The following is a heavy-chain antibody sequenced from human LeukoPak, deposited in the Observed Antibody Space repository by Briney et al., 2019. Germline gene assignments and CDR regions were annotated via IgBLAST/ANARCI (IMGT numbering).Heavy chain of an antibody. Sequence: PGGSLRLSCAASGFPFSSYEMNWVRQAPGKGLEWVSYISSSGSTIYYADSVKGRFTISRDNAKNSLYLQMSSLRAEDTAVYYCAELGITMIGGVWGKGTTVTISS. CDR1: GFPFSSYE. V-gene: IGHV3-48*03. CDR2: ISSSGSTI. J-gene: IGHJ6*04. CDR3: AELGITMIGGV. D-gene: IGHD3-10*02.